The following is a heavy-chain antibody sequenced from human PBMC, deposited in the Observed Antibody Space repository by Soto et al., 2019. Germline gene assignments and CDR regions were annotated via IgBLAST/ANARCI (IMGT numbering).Heavy chain of an antibody. J-gene: IGHJ6*02. V-gene: IGHV1-2*04. CDR2: INPNSGGT. Sequence: ASVKVSCKASGYTFTGYYMHWVRQAPGQGLEWMGWINPNSGGTNYAQKYQGWVTMTRHTSISTAYMELSRLRSDDTAVYYCARARGAMAYYYYGMDVWGQGTTVTVSS. D-gene: IGHD5-18*01. CDR1: GYTFTGYY. CDR3: ARARGAMAYYYYGMDV.